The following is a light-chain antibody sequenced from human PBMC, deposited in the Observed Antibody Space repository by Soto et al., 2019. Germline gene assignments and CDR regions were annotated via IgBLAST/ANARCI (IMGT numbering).Light chain of an antibody. V-gene: IGKV3-15*01. CDR3: QQRHNWPRT. CDR2: VAS. CDR1: QSINSE. Sequence: EIVMTQSPATLSLSPGERAALSCRASQSINSELAWYQQKPCQPHRLPIYVASTRATGVPARYTGSESGSEFTHTISGLKSEDFAVYYCQQRHNWPRTFGQGTRLEI. J-gene: IGKJ2*02.